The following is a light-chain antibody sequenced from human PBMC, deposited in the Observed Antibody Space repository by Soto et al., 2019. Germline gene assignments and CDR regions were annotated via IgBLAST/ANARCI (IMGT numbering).Light chain of an antibody. CDR3: TSYAGGNILV. J-gene: IGLJ2*01. CDR1: SSDVGGYNY. CDR2: EVR. V-gene: IGLV2-8*01. Sequence: QSALTQPASVSGSPGQSITISCIGTSSDVGGYNYVSWFQQHPGKAPKVMLYEVRKRPSGVPDRFSGSKSGNTASLTVSGLQADDEADYYCTSYAGGNILVFGGGTKLTVL.